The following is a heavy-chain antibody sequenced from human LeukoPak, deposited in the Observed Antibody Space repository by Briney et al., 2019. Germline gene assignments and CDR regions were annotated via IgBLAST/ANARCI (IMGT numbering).Heavy chain of an antibody. V-gene: IGHV1-18*01. CDR2: ISAYNGNT. CDR3: ASSLVGATRGYYYYYMDV. D-gene: IGHD1-26*01. CDR1: GYTFTSYG. Sequence: ASVKVSCKASGYTFTSYGISWVRQAPGQGLEWMGWISAYNGNTNYAQKLQGRVTMTTDTSTSTAYMELRSLRSDDTAVYYCASSLVGATRGYYYYYMDVWGKGTTVTVSS. J-gene: IGHJ6*03.